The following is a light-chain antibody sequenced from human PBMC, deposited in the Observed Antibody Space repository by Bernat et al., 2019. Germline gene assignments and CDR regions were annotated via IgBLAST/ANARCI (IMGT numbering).Light chain of an antibody. CDR2: DVG. Sequence: QSALTQPASVSGSPGQSITISCTGSSSDVGAYKFVSWYQQHPGKSPKLMIYDVGDRPSGVSDRFSGSKSVNTASLTISGLQADDEADYYCSSYTTSSPRVFGGGTRLTVL. CDR1: SSDVGAYKF. J-gene: IGLJ2*01. CDR3: SSYTTSSPRV. V-gene: IGLV2-14*01.